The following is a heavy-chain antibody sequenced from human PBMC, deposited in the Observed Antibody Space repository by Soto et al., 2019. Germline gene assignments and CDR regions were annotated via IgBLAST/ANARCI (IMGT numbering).Heavy chain of an antibody. CDR2: IYYSGST. D-gene: IGHD3-9*01. Sequence: SETLSLTCTVSGGSISSYYWSWIRQPPGKGLEWIGYIYYSGSTNYNPSLKSRVTISVDTSKNQFSLKLSSVTAADTAVYYCARAILTGFDYYYGMDVWGQGTTVTVSS. CDR3: ARAILTGFDYYYGMDV. CDR1: GGSISSYY. J-gene: IGHJ6*02. V-gene: IGHV4-59*08.